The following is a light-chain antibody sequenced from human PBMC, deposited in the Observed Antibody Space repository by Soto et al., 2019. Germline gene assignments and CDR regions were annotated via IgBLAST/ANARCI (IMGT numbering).Light chain of an antibody. CDR2: DVS. J-gene: IGLJ1*01. CDR3: CSYAGRYTYV. V-gene: IGLV2-14*03. CDR1: STDVGGYYNY. Sequence: QSALTQAASVSGSPGQSITISCTGTSTDVGGYYNYVSWYQQHPGKAPQLIIYDVSNRPSGISDRFSGSKSGSTASLTISGLRAEDEAVYYCCSYAGRYTYVFGSGTKLTVL.